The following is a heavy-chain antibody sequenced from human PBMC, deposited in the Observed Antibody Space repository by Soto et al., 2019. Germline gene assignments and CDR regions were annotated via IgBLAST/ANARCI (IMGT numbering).Heavy chain of an antibody. CDR2: ISAYNGNT. V-gene: IGHV1-18*01. CDR3: ARDLRGLRYFDWLDSTGSSPGTY. CDR1: GYTFTSYG. Sequence: ASVKVSCKASGYTFTSYGISWVRQAPGQGLEWMGWISAYNGNTNYAQKLQGRVTMTTDTSTSTAYMELRSLRSDDTAVYYCARDLRGLRYFDWLDSTGSSPGTYRGQGTPVTVSS. D-gene: IGHD3-9*01. J-gene: IGHJ4*02.